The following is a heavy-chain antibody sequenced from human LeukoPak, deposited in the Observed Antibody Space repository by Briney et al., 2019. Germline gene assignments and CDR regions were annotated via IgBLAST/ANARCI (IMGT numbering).Heavy chain of an antibody. CDR2: ISSSSSHI. J-gene: IGHJ4*02. CDR3: ARSDYCGGDCYSSLSNY. Sequence: GGSLRLSCAASGFTFSSYAMSWVRQAPGKGLEWVSSISSSSSHIYYADSVKGRFTISRDNAKNSLYLQMNSLRAEDTAVYFCARSDYCGGDCYSSLSNYWGQGTLVTVSS. CDR1: GFTFSSYA. V-gene: IGHV3-21*01. D-gene: IGHD2-21*02.